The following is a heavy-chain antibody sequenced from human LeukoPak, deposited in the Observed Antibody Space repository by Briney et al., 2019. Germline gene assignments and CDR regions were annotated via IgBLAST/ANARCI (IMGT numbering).Heavy chain of an antibody. J-gene: IGHJ4*02. Sequence: GGSLRLSCAASGFTFRNVWMSWVCQAPGKRLEWVGRIKSKSDGGTTDYAAPVKGRFTISRDDSKNMLYLQMNSLKIEDTAVYYCTGRANGYWGRGTLVTVSS. V-gene: IGHV3-15*01. D-gene: IGHD2-8*01. CDR3: TGRANGY. CDR1: GFTFRNVW. CDR2: IKSKSDGGTT.